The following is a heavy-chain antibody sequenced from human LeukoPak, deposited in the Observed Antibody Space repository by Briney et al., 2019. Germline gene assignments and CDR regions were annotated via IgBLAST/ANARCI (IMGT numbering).Heavy chain of an antibody. CDR3: KPPANSGFDH. CDR1: GFTFSSYA. D-gene: IGHD2-2*01. Sequence: GGSLRLSWAVSGFTFSSYAMSWVRQAPGKGLEWVSTINGSGGDTNYSDSVQGRVTISADNSNNTPYLQMSSLRAPDTAVYFCKPPANSGFDHWGQGTLVTVS. CDR2: INGSGGDT. V-gene: IGHV3-23*01. J-gene: IGHJ4*02.